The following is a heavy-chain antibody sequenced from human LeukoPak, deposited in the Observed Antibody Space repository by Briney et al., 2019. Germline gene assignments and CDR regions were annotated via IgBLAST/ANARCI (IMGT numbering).Heavy chain of an antibody. CDR1: GYTFTSYG. CDR3: AREGDYAPSHNWFDP. V-gene: IGHV1-69*13. J-gene: IGHJ5*02. Sequence: SVKVSCKASGYTFTSYGISWVRQAPGQGLEWMGGIIPIFGTANYAQKFQGRVAITADESTSTAYMELSSLRSEDTAVYYCAREGDYAPSHNWFDPWGQGTLVTVSS. D-gene: IGHD4-17*01. CDR2: IIPIFGTA.